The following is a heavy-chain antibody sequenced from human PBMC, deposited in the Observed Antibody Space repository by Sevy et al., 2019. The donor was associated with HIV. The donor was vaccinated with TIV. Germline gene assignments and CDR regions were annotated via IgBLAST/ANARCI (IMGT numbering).Heavy chain of an antibody. CDR2: IGGSGGST. Sequence: GGSLRLSCAASGFTFTSYAMSWVRQAPGKGLEWVSTIGGSGGSTYYADSVRGRFTISRDNSKSTLFLQMNSLRAEDTAVYYCASAMTNFDYWGQGTLVTVSS. CDR1: GFTFTSYA. CDR3: ASAMTNFDY. J-gene: IGHJ4*02. V-gene: IGHV3-23*01.